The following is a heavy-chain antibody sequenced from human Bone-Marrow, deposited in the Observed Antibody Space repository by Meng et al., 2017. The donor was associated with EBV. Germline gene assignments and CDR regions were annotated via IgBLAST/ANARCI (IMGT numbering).Heavy chain of an antibody. V-gene: IGHV1-69*01. D-gene: IGHD3-10*01. CDR2: LIPMSDAP. Sequence: QVQVVKAGEEGKKAGSSVKVSCKTAGGSFRSDAISWVRQAPGQGLEWMGGLIPMSDAPHYAQKFQGRVTITADESTSTHYMDLSGLRSEDTAVYYCASESGRGFTPDYWGQGTLVTVSS. J-gene: IGHJ4*02. CDR1: GGSFRSDA. CDR3: ASESGRGFTPDY.